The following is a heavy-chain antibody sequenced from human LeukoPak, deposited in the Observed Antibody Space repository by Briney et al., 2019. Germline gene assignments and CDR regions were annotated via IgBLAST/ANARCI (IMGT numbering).Heavy chain of an antibody. Sequence: PGGSLRLSCAASGFTFSIYSMNWVRQAPGKGLEWVSRVSSNSNYIYYADSVKGRFTISRDNAKNSLYLDVNSLRADDTAIYYCARAENSGSGGLDPWGQGTLVTVSS. V-gene: IGHV3-21*01. J-gene: IGHJ5*02. CDR2: VSSNSNYI. CDR3: ARAENSGSGGLDP. D-gene: IGHD2-15*01. CDR1: GFTFSIYS.